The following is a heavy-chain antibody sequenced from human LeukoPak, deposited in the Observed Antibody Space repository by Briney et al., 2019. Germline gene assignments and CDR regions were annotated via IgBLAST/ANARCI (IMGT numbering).Heavy chain of an antibody. CDR2: IYPGDSDT. Sequence: GESLKISCKGSGYSFTSYWIGWVRQMPGKGLEWMGIIYPGDSDTRYSPSFQGQVTISVDKSISTAYLQWSSLKASDTAMYYCARHRRGAVGGMSAFDIWGQGTMVTVFS. CDR3: ARHRRGAVGGMSAFDI. J-gene: IGHJ3*02. D-gene: IGHD6-19*01. V-gene: IGHV5-51*01. CDR1: GYSFTSYW.